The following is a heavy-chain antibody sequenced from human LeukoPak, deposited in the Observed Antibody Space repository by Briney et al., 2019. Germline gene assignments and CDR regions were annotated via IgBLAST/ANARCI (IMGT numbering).Heavy chain of an antibody. D-gene: IGHD5-24*01. J-gene: IGHJ4*02. CDR2: ISAYNGDT. CDR3: ARWLQVNGFDY. V-gene: IGHV1-18*01. CDR1: GYTFSNYG. Sequence: ASVKVSCKASGYTFSNYGISWVRQAPGQGLEWVGWISAYNGDTNSAQKLQGRVTMTTDTSTSTAYMELRSLRSDDTAVYYCARWLQVNGFDYWGQGTLVTVSS.